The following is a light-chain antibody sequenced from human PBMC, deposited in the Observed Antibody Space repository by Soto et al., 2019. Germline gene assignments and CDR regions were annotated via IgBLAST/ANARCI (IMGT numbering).Light chain of an antibody. CDR2: DSS. V-gene: IGKV1-5*01. CDR1: LTISSW. CDR3: QQYHTFSIA. Sequence: DVQVSQSLSTLSGSVGDRVTITCRSSLTISSWLAWYQQKPGRAPKLLIYDSSSLESGVPSRFSGSGSGTDFTLTISGLQPDDFATYYCQQYHTFSIAFGQGTLLEVK. J-gene: IGKJ5*01.